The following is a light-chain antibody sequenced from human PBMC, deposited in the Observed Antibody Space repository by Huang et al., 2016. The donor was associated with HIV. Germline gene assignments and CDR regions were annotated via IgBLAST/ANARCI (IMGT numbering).Light chain of an antibody. Sequence: IVCRASQSISTYLNRYQQKPGKAPKLLISSASTLHSGVPSRFSGSGSGTEFTLTIRGLQLDDFATYYCQQSYSALSSFGPGTRL. V-gene: IGKV1-39*01. J-gene: IGKJ5*01. CDR2: SAS. CDR3: QQSYSALSS. CDR1: QSISTY.